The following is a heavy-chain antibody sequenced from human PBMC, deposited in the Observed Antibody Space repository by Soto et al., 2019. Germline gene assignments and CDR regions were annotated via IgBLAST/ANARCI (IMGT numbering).Heavy chain of an antibody. V-gene: IGHV3-23*01. CDR1: GFTFSNYA. Sequence: EVQLLESGGGLVQPGGSLRLSCAASGFTFSNYAMTWVRQAPGKGLEWVSVITGSGGGTYFVDSVKGRFTIARDNSNKTLFLQMNNLRAEDTAVYYCAKAVGEYLYFFNNWGQGILVTVSS. J-gene: IGHJ4*02. D-gene: IGHD3-9*01. CDR2: ITGSGGGT. CDR3: AKAVGEYLYFFNN.